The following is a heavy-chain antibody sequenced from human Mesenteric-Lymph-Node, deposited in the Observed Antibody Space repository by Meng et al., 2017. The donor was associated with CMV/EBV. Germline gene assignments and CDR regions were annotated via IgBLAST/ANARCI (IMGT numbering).Heavy chain of an antibody. CDR1: EFTFDDSV. J-gene: IGHJ6*02. Sequence: GESLKISCAASEFTFDDSVMHWVRQTPGKGLEWVSRIDSDGSTTNYADSVKGRFTISRDNAKNTLYLQMNSLRAEDTAVYYCVRWGWLSPYYYYGMDVWGQGTTVTVSS. CDR3: VRWGWLSPYYYYGMDV. V-gene: IGHV3-74*01. CDR2: IDSDGSTT. D-gene: IGHD3-22*01.